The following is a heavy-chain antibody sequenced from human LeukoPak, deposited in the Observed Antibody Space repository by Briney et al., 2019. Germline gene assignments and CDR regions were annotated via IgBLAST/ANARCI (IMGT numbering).Heavy chain of an antibody. J-gene: IGHJ4*02. CDR1: GGSISSSCYY. D-gene: IGHD3-22*01. V-gene: IGHV4-39*01. CDR2: IYYSGST. CDR3: ARVSGYYPAY. Sequence: SETLSLTCTVSGGSISSSCYYWGWIRQPPGKGLEWIGSIYYSGSTYYNPSLKSRVTISVDTSKNQFSLKLSSVTAADTAVYYCARVSGYYPAYWGQGTLVTVSS.